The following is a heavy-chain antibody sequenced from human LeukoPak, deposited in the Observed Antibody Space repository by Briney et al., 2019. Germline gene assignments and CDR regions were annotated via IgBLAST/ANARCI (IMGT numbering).Heavy chain of an antibody. CDR1: GGSISSGSYY. CDR2: IYTSGST. CDR3: ARVLWFGAYNFDY. J-gene: IGHJ4*02. Sequence: KTSETLSLTCTVSGGSISSGSYYWSWIRQPAGKGLEWIGRIYTSGSTNYNPSLKSRVTISVDTSKNQFSLKLSSVTAADTAVYYCARVLWFGAYNFDYWGQGTLVTVSS. V-gene: IGHV4-61*02. D-gene: IGHD3-10*01.